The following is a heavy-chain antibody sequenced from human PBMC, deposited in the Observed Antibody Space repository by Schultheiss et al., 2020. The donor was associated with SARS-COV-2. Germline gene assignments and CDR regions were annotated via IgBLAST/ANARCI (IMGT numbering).Heavy chain of an antibody. D-gene: IGHD3-9*01. CDR2: ISSSSSYI. Sequence: GESLKISCAASGFTFSSYSMNWVRQAPGKGLEWVSSISSSSSYIYYADSVKGRFTISRDNAKNSLYLQMNSLRAEDTALYYCAKDSYDILTGEFDYWGQGTLVTVSS. V-gene: IGHV3-21*04. CDR3: AKDSYDILTGEFDY. J-gene: IGHJ4*02. CDR1: GFTFSSYS.